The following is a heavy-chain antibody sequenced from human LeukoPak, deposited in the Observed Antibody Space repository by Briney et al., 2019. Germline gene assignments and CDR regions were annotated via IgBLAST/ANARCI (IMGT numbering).Heavy chain of an antibody. CDR3: AREILTGYAFDI. V-gene: IGHV3-30*03. CDR2: ISYDGTNK. CDR1: VFTFSSYG. D-gene: IGHD7-27*01. J-gene: IGHJ3*02. Sequence: GGSLRLSCGASVFTFSSYGMHWVRQAPGKGLEWVAVISYDGTNKYCADSVKGRFTISRDNSKNTLYLQMNSLRAEDTALYYCAREILTGYAFDIWGQGTMVTVSS.